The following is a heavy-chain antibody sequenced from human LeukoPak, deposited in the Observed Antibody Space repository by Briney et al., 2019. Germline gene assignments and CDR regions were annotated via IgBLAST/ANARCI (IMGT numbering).Heavy chain of an antibody. Sequence: PGGSLRLSCAASGFTFSSYSMNWVRQAPGKGLEWVSSISSSSSYIYYADSVKGRFTISRDNAKNSLYLQMSSLRAEDTAVYYCARDLGYCSGGSCYFGYYYYYGMDVWGQGTTVTVSS. CDR1: GFTFSSYS. CDR3: ARDLGYCSGGSCYFGYYYYYGMDV. CDR2: ISSSSSYI. V-gene: IGHV3-21*01. D-gene: IGHD2-15*01. J-gene: IGHJ6*02.